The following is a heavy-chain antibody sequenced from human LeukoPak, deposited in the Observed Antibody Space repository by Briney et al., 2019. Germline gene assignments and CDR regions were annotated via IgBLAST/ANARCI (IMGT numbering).Heavy chain of an antibody. Sequence: GGSLRLSCAASEFTFSFYAMSWVRQAPGKGLEWVSGISGSGGSTYYADSVKGRFTISRDIAKNTLYLQMNSLRAEDTGVYYCAKDHYWSIDYWGRGTLVTVSS. CDR3: AKDHYWSIDY. J-gene: IGHJ4*02. V-gene: IGHV3-23*01. D-gene: IGHD3-3*01. CDR1: EFTFSFYA. CDR2: ISGSGGST.